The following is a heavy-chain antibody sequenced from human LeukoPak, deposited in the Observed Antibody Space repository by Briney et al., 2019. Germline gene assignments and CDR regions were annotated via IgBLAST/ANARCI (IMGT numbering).Heavy chain of an antibody. CDR3: ARVLYCTNGVCYTGFDY. CDR2: IKQDGSEK. CDR1: GFTFSSYW. D-gene: IGHD2-8*01. V-gene: IGHV3-7*01. J-gene: IGHJ4*02. Sequence: GGSLRLSCAASGFTFSSYWMGWVRQAPGKGLEWVANIKQDGSEKYYVDSVKGRFTISRDNAKNSLYLQMNGLRAEDTAVYYCARVLYCTNGVCYTGFDYWGQGTLVTVSS.